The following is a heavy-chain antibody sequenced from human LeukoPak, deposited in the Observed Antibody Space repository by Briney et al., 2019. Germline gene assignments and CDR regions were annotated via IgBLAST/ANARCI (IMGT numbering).Heavy chain of an antibody. CDR2: INNDGSSA. CDR3: ARDKGTSDLSSFDY. Sequence: PGGSLRLSCAASGFTFSSYWMHWVRQTPGRGLIYISRINNDGSSANYADSVRGRFTISRDNAENTLYLQMNSLRAADTAVYYCARDKGTSDLSSFDYWGQGTLVTVSS. J-gene: IGHJ4*02. V-gene: IGHV3-74*01. CDR1: GFTFSSYW.